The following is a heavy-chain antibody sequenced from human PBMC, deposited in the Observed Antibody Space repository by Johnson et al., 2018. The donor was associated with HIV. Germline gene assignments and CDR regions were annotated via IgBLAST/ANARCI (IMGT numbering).Heavy chain of an antibody. V-gene: IGHV3-30-3*01. D-gene: IGHD5-12*01. CDR3: AMTKTSRMLRIAFDI. CDR1: GFTFSSYA. CDR2: ISSDGSNK. Sequence: QVSLVESGGGVVQPGRSLRLSCAASGFTFSSYAMHWVRQAPGKGLEWVAVISSDGSNKYYADSVKGLFPISRDNAKKSLYLQMNSRRAEDTAVYYCAMTKTSRMLRIAFDIWGQGTMVTVSS. J-gene: IGHJ3*02.